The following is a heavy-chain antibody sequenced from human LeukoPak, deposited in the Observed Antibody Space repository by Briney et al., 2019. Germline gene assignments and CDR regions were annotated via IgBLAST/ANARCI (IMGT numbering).Heavy chain of an antibody. V-gene: IGHV3-23*01. CDR3: AKGARYSYGPMGYYFDY. CDR1: GFTFSSYA. J-gene: IGHJ4*02. CDR2: ISGSGGST. Sequence: QSGGSLRLSCAASGFTFSSYAMSWVRQAPGKGLEWVSAISGSGGSTYYADSVKGRFTISRDNSKNTLYLQMNSLRAEDTAVYYCAKGARYSYGPMGYYFDYWGQGTLVTVSS. D-gene: IGHD5-18*01.